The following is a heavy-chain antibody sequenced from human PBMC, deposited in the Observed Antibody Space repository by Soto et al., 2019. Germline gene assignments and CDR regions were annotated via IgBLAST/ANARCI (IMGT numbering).Heavy chain of an antibody. CDR2: TYSGGST. CDR3: ARKLSCAAQGWAYGMDV. D-gene: IGHD1-26*01. Sequence: EVHMVESGGGLMQPGGSLRLSCAASGFTVSTYNMIWVRQAPVKGLEWVSVTYSGGSTQYADSVKGRFTVSRDNSKNTLELQRSSLRDEDTAVYYCARKLSCAAQGWAYGMDVWGRRTTVTVSS. V-gene: IGHV3-53*02. J-gene: IGHJ6*02. CDR1: GFTVSTYN.